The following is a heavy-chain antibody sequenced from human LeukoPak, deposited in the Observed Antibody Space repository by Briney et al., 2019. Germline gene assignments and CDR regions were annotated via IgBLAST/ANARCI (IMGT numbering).Heavy chain of an antibody. CDR1: GGSTSSSSYY. D-gene: IGHD3-22*01. Sequence: SETLSLTCPVSGGSTSSSSYYWGWIRQPPGKGLEWIGSIYYSGSTYYNPSLKSRVTISVDTSKNQFSLKLSSVTAADTAVYYCARRNYYDSSGYYFDYWGQGTLVTVSS. V-gene: IGHV4-39*01. J-gene: IGHJ4*02. CDR2: IYYSGST. CDR3: ARRNYYDSSGYYFDY.